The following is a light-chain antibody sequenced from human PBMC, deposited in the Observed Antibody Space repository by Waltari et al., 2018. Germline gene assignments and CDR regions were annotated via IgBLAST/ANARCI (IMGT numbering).Light chain of an antibody. CDR2: GAS. CDR3: QQYGSSVMYT. CDR1: QSLTRRY. Sequence: VLTQSPDTLSLSPGERATLSCRASQSLTRRYLAWYQQKPGQAPRLLIYGASNRAAGIPYRFSGSGSGTDFTLTISRLKPEDSAVYYCQQYGSSVMYTFGQGTKLEIK. V-gene: IGKV3-20*01. J-gene: IGKJ2*01.